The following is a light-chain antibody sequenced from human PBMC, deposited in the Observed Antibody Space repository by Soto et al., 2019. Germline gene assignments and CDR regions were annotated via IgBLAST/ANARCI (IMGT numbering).Light chain of an antibody. CDR1: QSVSSSS. Sequence: ETGLTQSPGTLSLSPGERATLSCRASQSVSSSSLACYQQRRGQAPRLLSYDTSSRATGIQDRFSGCGSGTDFTLTISRLEPEGFAVYFCQQYDNWPRTFGQGTKVDIK. J-gene: IGKJ1*01. CDR3: QQYDNWPRT. CDR2: DTS. V-gene: IGKV3-20*01.